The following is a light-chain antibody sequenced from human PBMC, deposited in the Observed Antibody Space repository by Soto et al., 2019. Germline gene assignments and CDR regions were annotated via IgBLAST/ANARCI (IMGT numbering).Light chain of an antibody. Sequence: ESVLRQSPGTLSLSPGDRATLSCRASQSVIGNYLAWYQQKPGQAPRLLIWAASSRAAGTPDRFSGSGSGTDFTLTISRLDPEDFAVYYCQQYGGSPLYTFGQGTKLEIK. J-gene: IGKJ2*01. CDR1: QSVIGNY. V-gene: IGKV3-20*01. CDR2: AAS. CDR3: QQYGGSPLYT.